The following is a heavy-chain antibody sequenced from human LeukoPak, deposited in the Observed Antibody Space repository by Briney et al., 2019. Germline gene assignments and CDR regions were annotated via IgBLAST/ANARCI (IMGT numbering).Heavy chain of an antibody. V-gene: IGHV4-34*01. D-gene: IGHD3-10*01. J-gene: IGHJ5*02. CDR1: GGSFSGYY. Sequence: SETLSLTCAVYGGSFSGYYWSWIRQPPGKGLEWIGEINHSGSTNYNPSLKSRVTISVDTSKNQFSLKLSSVTAADTAVYYCARREYRYYYALGEGNWFDPRGQGTLVTVSS. CDR3: ARREYRYYYALGEGNWFDP. CDR2: INHSGST.